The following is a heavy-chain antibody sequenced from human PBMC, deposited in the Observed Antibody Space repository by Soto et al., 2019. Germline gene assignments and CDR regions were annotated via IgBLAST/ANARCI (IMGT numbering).Heavy chain of an antibody. D-gene: IGHD3-16*01. J-gene: IGHJ4*02. V-gene: IGHV1-3*01. CDR2: INAGNGNT. Sequence: QVQLVQSGAEVKKPGASVKVSCKASGYTFTSYAMHWVRQAPGQRLEWMGWINAGNGNTKYSQKFQGRVTITRDTSASTAYMELSSLRSEDTAVYYCARAIGGLYYFDYWGQGTLVTVSS. CDR3: ARAIGGLYYFDY. CDR1: GYTFTSYA.